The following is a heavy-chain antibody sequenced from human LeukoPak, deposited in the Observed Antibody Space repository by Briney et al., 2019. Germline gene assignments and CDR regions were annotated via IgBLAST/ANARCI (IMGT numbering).Heavy chain of an antibody. D-gene: IGHD6-13*01. V-gene: IGHV4-34*01. CDR1: RGSSSGYY. Sequence: SETLSHTSALYRGSSSGYYWCWIRQPPGKGLGWIGEINHSGSTNYNTSLKSRVTISVDTSKNQCSLKLSSVTAADAAVYYCARGGYVGIAAAGTMWFDPWGQGTLVTVSS. CDR3: ARGGYVGIAAAGTMWFDP. CDR2: INHSGST. J-gene: IGHJ5*02.